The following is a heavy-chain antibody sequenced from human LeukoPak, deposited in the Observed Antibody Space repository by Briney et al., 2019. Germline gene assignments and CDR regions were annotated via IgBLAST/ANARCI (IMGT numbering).Heavy chain of an antibody. Sequence: GGSLSLSCPASGFPFSRFWLHWVRQAPGKGLVWVSRIHSDGSSISYADFVKGRFTISRDNAKNTLYLEMNSLRAEDTAVYYCARDQIYCSGGFCYFEYWGQGTLVTVSS. V-gene: IGHV3-74*01. J-gene: IGHJ4*02. CDR1: GFPFSRFW. D-gene: IGHD2-15*01. CDR2: IHSDGSSI. CDR3: ARDQIYCSGGFCYFEY.